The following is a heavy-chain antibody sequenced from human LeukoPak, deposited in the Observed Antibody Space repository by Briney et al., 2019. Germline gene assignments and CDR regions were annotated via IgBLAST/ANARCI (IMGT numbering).Heavy chain of an antibody. V-gene: IGHV1-69*13. CDR1: GGTFSSYA. CDR3: ARSGNSGSYYEPFDY. D-gene: IGHD1-26*01. Sequence: ASVKVSCKASGGTFSSYAISWVRQVPGQGLEWMGWIIPIFGTANYAQKFQGRVTITADESTSTAYMELSSLRSEDTAVYYCARSGNSGSYYEPFDYWGQGTLVTVSS. CDR2: IIPIFGTA. J-gene: IGHJ4*02.